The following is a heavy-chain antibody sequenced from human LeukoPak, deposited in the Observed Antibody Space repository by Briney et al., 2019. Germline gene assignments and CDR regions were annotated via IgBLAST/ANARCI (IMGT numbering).Heavy chain of an antibody. D-gene: IGHD3-10*01. CDR3: ARSMVRGVIPYYMDV. J-gene: IGHJ6*03. CDR2: IRYDGSNK. CDR1: GFTFSSYG. Sequence: GGSLRLSCAASGFTFSSYGMHWVRQAPGKGLEWVAFIRYDGSNKYYADSVKGRFTISRDNSKNTLYLQMNSLRAEDTAVYYCARSMVRGVIPYYMDVWGKGTTVTVSS. V-gene: IGHV3-30*02.